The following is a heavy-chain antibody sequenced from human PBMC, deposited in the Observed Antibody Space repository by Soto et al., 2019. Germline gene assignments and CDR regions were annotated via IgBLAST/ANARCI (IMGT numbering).Heavy chain of an antibody. CDR1: GGSISSYY. V-gene: IGHV4-59*08. J-gene: IGHJ4*02. CDR3: ARGYSGYDFFLDY. D-gene: IGHD5-12*01. CDR2: IYYSGST. Sequence: PSETLSLTCTVSGGSISSYYWSWIRQPPGKGLEWIGYIYYSGSTNYNPSLKSRVTISVDTSKNQFSLKLSSVTAADTAVYYCARGYSGYDFFLDYWGQGTLVTVSS.